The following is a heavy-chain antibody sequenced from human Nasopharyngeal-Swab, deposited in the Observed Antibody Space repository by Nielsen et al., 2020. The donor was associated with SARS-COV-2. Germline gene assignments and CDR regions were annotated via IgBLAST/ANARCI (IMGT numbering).Heavy chain of an antibody. J-gene: IGHJ5*02. CDR3: AKEGATGWFDP. CDR2: ISHNSGT. V-gene: IGHV4-59*11. Sequence: GSLRLSCTVSGVSITSQYWSWIRQPPGKGLEWIGYISHNSGTSCNPSLKSRVTMFMDTSKNQFSLRLRSVTAADTAVYYCAKEGATGWFDPWGQGTLVTVSS. CDR1: GVSITSQY.